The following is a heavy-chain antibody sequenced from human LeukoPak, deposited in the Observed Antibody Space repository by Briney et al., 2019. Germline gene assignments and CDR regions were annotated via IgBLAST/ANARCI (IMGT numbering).Heavy chain of an antibody. CDR2: VSVEGTGR. CDR3: PTVTKVDFDY. CDR1: GFTFSSYT. J-gene: IGHJ4*02. Sequence: GGSLRLSCAASGFTFSSYTFYWFRQAPGKGLEWVASVSVEGTGRYFPGSVEGRFAISRDDSKKSVFLQMSNLRPEDTGVYFCPTVTKVDFDYWGQGTLVTVSS. V-gene: IGHV3-30*09. D-gene: IGHD4-11*01.